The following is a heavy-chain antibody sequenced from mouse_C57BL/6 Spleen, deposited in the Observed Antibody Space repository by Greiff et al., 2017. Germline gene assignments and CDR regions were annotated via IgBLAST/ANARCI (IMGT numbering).Heavy chain of an antibody. CDR3: ARLYYYGSSYYYAMDY. J-gene: IGHJ4*01. CDR2: ISSGSSTL. CDR1: GFTFSDYG. D-gene: IGHD1-1*01. Sequence: EVMLVESGGGLVKPGGSLKLSCAASGFTFSDYGMHWVRQAPEKGLEWVAYISSGSSTLYYADTVKGRFTISRDNAKTTLFLQMNSLRSEDTAMYYCARLYYYGSSYYYAMDYWGQGTSVTVSS. V-gene: IGHV5-17*01.